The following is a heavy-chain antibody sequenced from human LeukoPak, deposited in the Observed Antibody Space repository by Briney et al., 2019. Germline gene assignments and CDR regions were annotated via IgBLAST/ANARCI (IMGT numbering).Heavy chain of an antibody. CDR1: GFTFNSYG. J-gene: IGHJ6*03. D-gene: IGHD5-18*01. CDR3: AKKGYSYGSYYYYDMDV. CDR2: IWYDGSNK. V-gene: IGHV3-33*06. Sequence: PGGSLRLSCAASGFTFNSYGMLWVRQAPGKGLEWVAVIWYDGSNKYYADSVKGRFTISRDNSKNTLYLQMNSLRAEDTAVYYCAKKGYSYGSYYYYDMDVWGKGTTVTVSS.